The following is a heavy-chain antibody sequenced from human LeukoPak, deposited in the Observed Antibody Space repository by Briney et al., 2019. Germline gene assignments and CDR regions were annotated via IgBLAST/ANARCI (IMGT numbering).Heavy chain of an antibody. V-gene: IGHV7-4-1*02. CDR2: INTNTGNP. D-gene: IGHD6-13*01. Sequence: ASVKVSCKASGYTFTSYAMNWVRQAPGQGLEWMGWINTNTGNPTYAQGFTGRFVFPLDTSVSTAYLQISSLKAEDTAVYYCARRYSKPHYYYYYMDVWGKGTTVTVSS. CDR1: GYTFTSYA. CDR3: ARRYSKPHYYYYYMDV. J-gene: IGHJ6*03.